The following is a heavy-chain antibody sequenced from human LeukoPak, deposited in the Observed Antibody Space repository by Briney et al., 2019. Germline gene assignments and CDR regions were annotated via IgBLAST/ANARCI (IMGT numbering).Heavy chain of an antibody. J-gene: IGHJ6*03. CDR3: ARDPGSSGYYSFYYYYYYMDV. Sequence: PGGSLRLSCAASGFTFSSYEMNWVRQAPGKGLEWVSYISSSGSTIYYADSVKGRFTISRDNAKNTLYLQMNSLRAEDTAVYYCARDPGSSGYYSFYYYYYYMDVWGKGTTVTVSS. CDR2: ISSSGSTI. D-gene: IGHD3-22*01. V-gene: IGHV3-48*03. CDR1: GFTFSSYE.